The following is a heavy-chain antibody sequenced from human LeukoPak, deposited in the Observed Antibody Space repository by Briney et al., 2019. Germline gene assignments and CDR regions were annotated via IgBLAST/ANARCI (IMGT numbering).Heavy chain of an antibody. CDR1: GGSISSSSYY. CDR2: IYYSGST. D-gene: IGHD5-12*01. V-gene: IGHV4-39*07. J-gene: IGHJ4*02. Sequence: SETLSLTCTVSGGSISSSSYYWGWIRQPPGKGLEWIGSIYYSGSTYYNPSLKSRVTISVDTSKNHFSLKVSSVTAADTAVYYCATTPKGGYSAYLDYWGQGTLVTVSS. CDR3: ATTPKGGYSAYLDY.